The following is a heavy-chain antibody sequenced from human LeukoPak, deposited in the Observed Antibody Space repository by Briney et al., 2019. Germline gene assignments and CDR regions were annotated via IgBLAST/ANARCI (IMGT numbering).Heavy chain of an antibody. CDR2: LSGSGEIT. V-gene: IGHV3-23*01. J-gene: IGHJ6*02. CDR3: AKEGAREGLGYCYGLDV. Sequence: GGSLRPSCVASGFTFSSYAMSWVRQGPGKGLEWVSALSGSGEITYYADSVKGRFTISRDNSKNTLYLQMNSLRAEDTAVYYCAKEGAREGLGYCYGLDVWGQGTSVTVSS. CDR1: GFTFSSYA. D-gene: IGHD6-19*01.